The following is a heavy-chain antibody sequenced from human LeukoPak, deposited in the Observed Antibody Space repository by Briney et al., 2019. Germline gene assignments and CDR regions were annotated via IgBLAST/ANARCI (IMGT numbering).Heavy chain of an antibody. D-gene: IGHD1-20*01. CDR1: GYTFTGYY. J-gene: IGHJ4*02. CDR2: INPNSGGT. CDR3: ARDQYFIDLTGSSGGGLGVVDY. V-gene: IGHV1-2*02. Sequence: VSVKVFCKTSGYTFTGYYMHWVRQAPGQGLEGMGWINPNSGGTNYAQKFQRRVTMTRDSSISTAYMELSSLRSDDTAVYYCARDQYFIDLTGSSGGGLGVVDYWGQGTLVTVSS.